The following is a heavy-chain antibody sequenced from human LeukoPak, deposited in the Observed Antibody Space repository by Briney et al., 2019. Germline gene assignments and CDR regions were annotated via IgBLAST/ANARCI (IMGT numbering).Heavy chain of an antibody. Sequence: GGSLRLSCAASGFTFSSYAMNWVRQAPGKGLEWVSAISGSGSSTYYADSVKGLFTISRDNSKNTLYLQMNSLRAEDTAVYYCAKELHGSYYYDSSGYPFDYWGQGTLVTVSS. J-gene: IGHJ4*02. CDR3: AKELHGSYYYDSSGYPFDY. V-gene: IGHV3-23*01. CDR1: GFTFSSYA. CDR2: ISGSGSST. D-gene: IGHD3-22*01.